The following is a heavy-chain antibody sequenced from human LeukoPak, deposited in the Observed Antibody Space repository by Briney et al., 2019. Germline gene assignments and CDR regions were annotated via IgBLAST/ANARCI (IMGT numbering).Heavy chain of an antibody. V-gene: IGHV3-74*01. Sequence: GGSLRLSCAASGFTFSRYWMHWVRQAPGKGLVWVSRINSDGSSTSYADSVKGRFTISRDNSKNTLYLQMNSLRAEDTAVYYCARAPDYYYMDVWGKGTTVTVSS. CDR1: GFTFSRYW. D-gene: IGHD1-14*01. CDR2: INSDGSST. CDR3: ARAPDYYYMDV. J-gene: IGHJ6*03.